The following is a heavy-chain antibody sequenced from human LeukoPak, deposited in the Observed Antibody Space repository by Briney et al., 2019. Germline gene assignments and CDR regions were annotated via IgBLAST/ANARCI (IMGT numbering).Heavy chain of an antibody. D-gene: IGHD3-9*01. CDR3: ARFPGYYL. J-gene: IGHJ5*02. CDR1: GFTVRSNY. Sequence: GGPLRLSCAASGFTVRSNYMGWVGNAPGKGLEWVSVIYSGGSTYYADSVKGRFTISRDNSKNTLYLQMNSLRAEDTAVYYCARFPGYYLWGQGTLVTVSS. CDR2: IYSGGST. V-gene: IGHV3-53*01.